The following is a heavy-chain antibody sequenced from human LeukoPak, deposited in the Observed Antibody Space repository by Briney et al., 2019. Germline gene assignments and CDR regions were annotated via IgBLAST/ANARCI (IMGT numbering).Heavy chain of an antibody. CDR1: GFTFTTYW. D-gene: IGHD6-6*01. Sequence: GGSLRLSCAASGFTFTTYWMSWVRQAPGKGLEWVANIKQDGTEKYYVDSVKGRFTISRDNAKNSLYLQMNCLRAEDTAVYYCARVGYSSSSIDYWGQGTLVTVSS. CDR3: ARVGYSSSSIDY. CDR2: IKQDGTEK. J-gene: IGHJ4*02. V-gene: IGHV3-7*01.